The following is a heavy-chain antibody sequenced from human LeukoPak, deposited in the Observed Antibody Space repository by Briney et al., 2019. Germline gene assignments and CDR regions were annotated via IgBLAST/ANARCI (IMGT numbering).Heavy chain of an antibody. Sequence: GGSLRLSCAASGFTFSSHGMHWVRQAPGKGLEWVAVISYDGSNKYYADSVKGRFTISRDNSKNTLYLQMNSLRAEDTAVYYCAKDRTSCLDYWGQGTLVTVSS. CDR1: GFTFSSHG. CDR2: ISYDGSNK. D-gene: IGHD2-2*01. J-gene: IGHJ4*02. V-gene: IGHV3-30*18. CDR3: AKDRTSCLDY.